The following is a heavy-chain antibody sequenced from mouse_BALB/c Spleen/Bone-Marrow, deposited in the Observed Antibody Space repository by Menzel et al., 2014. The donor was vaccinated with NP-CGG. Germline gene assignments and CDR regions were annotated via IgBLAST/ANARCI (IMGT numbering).Heavy chain of an antibody. Sequence: EVKVVESGGGLVQPGGSRKLSCAASGFTFSSFGMHWVRQAPEKGLELVAYISSGSSTIYYADTVKGRFTISRDNPKNTLFLQMTSLRSEDTAMYYCARGAARATWFAYWGQGTLVTVSA. D-gene: IGHD3-1*01. V-gene: IGHV5-17*02. J-gene: IGHJ3*01. CDR3: ARGAARATWFAY. CDR2: ISSGSSTI. CDR1: GFTFSSFG.